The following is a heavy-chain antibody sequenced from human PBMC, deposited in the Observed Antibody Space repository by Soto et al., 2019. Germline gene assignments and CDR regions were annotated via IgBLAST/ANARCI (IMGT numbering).Heavy chain of an antibody. V-gene: IGHV3-74*01. J-gene: IGHJ4*02. D-gene: IGHD3-16*01. CDR2: INTDGSGT. Sequence: GGSLRLSCAASGFTFSSDWMHWVRQAPGKGLVWVSRINTDGSGTTYADSVKGRFSISRDNSKNTVYLQMNSLRAEDTAVYYCAKDPESEIQCFYYFESWGQGTLVTVSS. CDR3: AKDPESEIQCFYYFES. CDR1: GFTFSSDW.